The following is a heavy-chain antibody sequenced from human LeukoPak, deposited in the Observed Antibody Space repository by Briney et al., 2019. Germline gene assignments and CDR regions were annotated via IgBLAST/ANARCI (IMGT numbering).Heavy chain of an antibody. CDR2: ISSRAGSI. D-gene: IGHD6-13*01. CDR1: GFTFSTYE. Sequence: GGSLRLSCSASGFTFSTYEMNWVRQAPGKGLEWVSSISSRAGSIYYADSVKGRFTISRDNAKNSLYLQMNSLRDEDTAAYYCARVGALSSSWLLYWGQGTLVTVSS. V-gene: IGHV3-48*03. J-gene: IGHJ4*02. CDR3: ARVGALSSSWLLY.